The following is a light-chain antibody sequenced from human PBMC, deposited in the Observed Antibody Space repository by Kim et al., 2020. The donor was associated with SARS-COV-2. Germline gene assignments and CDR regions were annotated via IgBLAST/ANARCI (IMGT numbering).Light chain of an antibody. CDR1: QTVRTN. Sequence: EIVMTQSPATLSVSPGERATLSCRASQTVRTNLVWYQQKPGQAPRVLIDLASNRATGIPARFSGSGSGTDFTLTISSLQSDDVAVYYCQQRNAWPLTFGGGTKV. J-gene: IGKJ4*01. CDR3: QQRNAWPLT. CDR2: LAS. V-gene: IGKV3-15*01.